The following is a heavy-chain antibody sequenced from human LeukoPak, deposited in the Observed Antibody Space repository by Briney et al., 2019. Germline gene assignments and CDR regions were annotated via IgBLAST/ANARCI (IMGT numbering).Heavy chain of an antibody. CDR2: INPSGGST. J-gene: IGHJ4*02. D-gene: IGHD2-2*01. CDR1: GYTFTSYY. V-gene: IGHV1-46*01. Sequence: ASVKVSCKASGYTFTSYYMHWVRQAPGQGLEWMGIINPSGGSTSYAQKFQGRVTMTGDMSTSTVYMELSSLRSEDTAVYYCARGYCSSTSCHQLYYFDYWGQGTLVTVSS. CDR3: ARGYCSSTSCHQLYYFDY.